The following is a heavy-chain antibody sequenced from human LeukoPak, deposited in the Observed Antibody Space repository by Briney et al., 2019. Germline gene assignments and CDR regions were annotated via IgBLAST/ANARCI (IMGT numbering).Heavy chain of an antibody. J-gene: IGHJ6*02. CDR3: ARDNDVVVTAGYYGMDV. CDR2: ISYDGSNK. Sequence: GGSLRLSCAASGFTFSSYAMHWVRQAPGKGLEWVAVISYDGSNKYYADSVKGRFTISRDNAKNSLYLQMNSLRDEDTAVYYCARDNDVVVTAGYYGMDVWGQGTTVTVSS. CDR1: GFTFSSYA. V-gene: IGHV3-30-3*01. D-gene: IGHD2-21*02.